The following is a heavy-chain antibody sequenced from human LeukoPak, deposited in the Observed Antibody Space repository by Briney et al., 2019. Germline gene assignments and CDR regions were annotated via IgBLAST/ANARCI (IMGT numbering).Heavy chain of an antibody. J-gene: IGHJ5*02. CDR1: GSTFRFYA. D-gene: IGHD5-18*01. V-gene: IGHV3-23*01. CDR2: ISGGST. CDR3: ARSAITYGYAES. Sequence: PGGSLRLSCAASGSTFRFYAMAWVRQAPGKGLEWASSISGGSTYYADSVQGRFTISRDDSKDTLYLQMNSLRAEDTAVYYCARSAITYGYAESWGQGTLVSVSS.